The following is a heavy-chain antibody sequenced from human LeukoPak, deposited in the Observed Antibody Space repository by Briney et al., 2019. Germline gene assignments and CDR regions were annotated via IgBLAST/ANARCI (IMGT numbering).Heavy chain of an antibody. CDR3: ARELPPVVTYYFDY. V-gene: IGHV3-33*01. Sequence: GRSPRLSCAASGFTFSSFGMHWVRQAPGKGLEWVAVIWYDGSNKYYADSVKGRFTISRDNSKNTLYLQMNSLRAEDTAVYYCARELPPVVTYYFDYWGQGTLVTVSS. D-gene: IGHD2-15*01. J-gene: IGHJ4*02. CDR2: IWYDGSNK. CDR1: GFTFSSFG.